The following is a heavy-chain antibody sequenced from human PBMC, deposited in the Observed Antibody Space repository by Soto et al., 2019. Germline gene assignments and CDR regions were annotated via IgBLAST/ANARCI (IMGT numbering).Heavy chain of an antibody. V-gene: IGHV3-23*01. J-gene: IGHJ2*01. CDR3: FQAEDGIRGSVPVSEFLLNRSSDL. D-gene: IGHD2-15*01. Sequence: GMEWVSAISGSPSSTYYADSVKGRFTISRDNSKKTLFLQMSSLRAEDTAVYYFFQAEDGIRGSVPVSEFLLNRSSDL. CDR2: ISGSPSST.